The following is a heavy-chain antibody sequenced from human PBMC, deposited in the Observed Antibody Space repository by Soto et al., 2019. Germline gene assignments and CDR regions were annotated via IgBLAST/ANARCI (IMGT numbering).Heavy chain of an antibody. CDR2: ISYDGSNK. CDR1: GFTFSSFG. CDR3: AKVMGVRGVTSGADY. D-gene: IGHD3-10*01. V-gene: IGHV3-30*18. J-gene: IGHJ4*02. Sequence: QVQLVDSGGGVVQPGRSLRLSCAASGFTFSSFGMHWVRQAPAKGLEWVAVISYDGSNKYYADSVKGRFTISRDNSKNTLYLQMNSLRADDTAVYYCAKVMGVRGVTSGADYWGQGTLVTVSS.